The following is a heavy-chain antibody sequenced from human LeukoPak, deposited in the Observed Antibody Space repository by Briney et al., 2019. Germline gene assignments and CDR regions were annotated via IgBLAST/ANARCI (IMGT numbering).Heavy chain of an antibody. CDR2: INHSGST. CDR1: GGSFSGYY. J-gene: IGHJ6*02. D-gene: IGHD3-3*01. Sequence: PSETLSLTCAVYGGSFSGYYWSWIHQPPGKGLEWIGEINHSGSTNYNPSLKSRVTISVDTSKNQFSLKLSSVTAADTAVYYCARLPYDFWSGYYIPVHLQYYYYYGMDVWGQGTTVTVSS. V-gene: IGHV4-34*01. CDR3: ARLPYDFWSGYYIPVHLQYYYYYGMDV.